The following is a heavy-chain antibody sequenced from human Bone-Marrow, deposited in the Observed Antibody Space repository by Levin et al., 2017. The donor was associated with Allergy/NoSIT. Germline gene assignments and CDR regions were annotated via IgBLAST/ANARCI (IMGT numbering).Heavy chain of an antibody. Sequence: PSETLSLTCTVSGGSISSSSYYWGWIRQPPGKGLEWIGSIYYSGNTYFNPSLKSRVTISVDTSKNQFSLKLSSVTATDTAVYYCSRLVGYYDSSGYYLDYWGQGTLVTVSS. D-gene: IGHD3-22*01. CDR3: SRLVGYYDSSGYYLDY. V-gene: IGHV4-39*01. J-gene: IGHJ4*02. CDR2: IYYSGNT. CDR1: GGSISSSSYY.